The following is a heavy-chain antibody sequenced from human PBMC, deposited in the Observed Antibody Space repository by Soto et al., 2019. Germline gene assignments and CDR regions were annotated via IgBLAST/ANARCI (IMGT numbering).Heavy chain of an antibody. CDR3: ARDRGVTMIVVEGMDV. CDR1: GFTFSSYG. D-gene: IGHD3-22*01. CDR2: IWYDGSNK. V-gene: IGHV3-33*01. J-gene: IGHJ6*02. Sequence: QVQLVESGGGVVQPGRSLRLSCAASGFTFSSYGMHWVRQAPGKGLEWVAVIWYDGSNKYYADSVKGRFTISRDNSKNALYLQMNSLRAEDTAVYYRARDRGVTMIVVEGMDVWGQGTTVTVSS.